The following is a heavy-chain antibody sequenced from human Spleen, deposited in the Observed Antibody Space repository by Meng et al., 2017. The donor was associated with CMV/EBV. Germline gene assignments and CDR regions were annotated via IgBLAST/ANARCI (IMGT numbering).Heavy chain of an antibody. CDR2: ISYDGSNK. V-gene: IGHV3-30*04. CDR1: GFTFSSYA. D-gene: IGHD3-9*01. CDR3: ARVMYYDISDA. J-gene: IGHJ6*02. Sequence: GESLKISCAASGFTFSSYAMHWVRQAPGKGLEWVAFISYDGSNKYYADSVKGRFTISRDNAKNSLYLQMNSLRAEDTAVYYCARVMYYDISDAWGQGTTVTVSS.